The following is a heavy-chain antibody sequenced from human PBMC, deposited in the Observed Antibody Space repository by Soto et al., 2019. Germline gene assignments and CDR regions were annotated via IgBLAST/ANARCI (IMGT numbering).Heavy chain of an antibody. V-gene: IGHV4-4*02. D-gene: IGHD2-21*01. CDR2: FYHAGSP. J-gene: IGHJ3*01. Sequence: QVQLQESGPGLVQPSGTLSLTCAVSGGSIRSSFWWTWLRQSPGKGLEWIGDFYHAGSPNYNPSFQSRVTISADTSKNLFSLRLTSVTAADTAIYYCARASSFRGDFDFWGQGTAVTVSS. CDR3: ARASSFRGDFDF. CDR1: GGSIRSSFW.